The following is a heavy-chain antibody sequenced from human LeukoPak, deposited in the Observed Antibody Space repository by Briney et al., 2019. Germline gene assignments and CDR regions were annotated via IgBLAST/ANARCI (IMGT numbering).Heavy chain of an antibody. Sequence: GGSLRLSCAASGFTFSSYSMNWVRQAPGKGLEWVSSISSSSSYIYYADSVKGRFTISRDNAKNSLYLQMNSLRAEDTAVYYCARQEVPGYYGSGSYNGWGQGTLVTVSS. CDR1: GFTFSSYS. CDR3: ARQEVPGYYGSGSYNG. D-gene: IGHD3-10*01. CDR2: ISSSSSYI. J-gene: IGHJ4*02. V-gene: IGHV3-21*01.